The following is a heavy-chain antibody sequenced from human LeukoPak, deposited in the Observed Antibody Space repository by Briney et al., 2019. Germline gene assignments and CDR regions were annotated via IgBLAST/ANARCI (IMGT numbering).Heavy chain of an antibody. CDR3: ARGFSYLDF. CDR2: MNEDGGEM. Sequence: GGSLRLSCAVSGFTFSAYWMSWVRQAPGKGLEWVASMNEDGGEMYHVDSVKGRFIISRDNAKNSLFLQLNTLRAEDTAVYFCARGFSYLDFWGQGTLVTVSS. CDR1: GFTFSAYW. J-gene: IGHJ4*02. V-gene: IGHV3-7*05.